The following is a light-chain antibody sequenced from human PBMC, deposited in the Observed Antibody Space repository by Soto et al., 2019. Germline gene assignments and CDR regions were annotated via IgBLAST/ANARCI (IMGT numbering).Light chain of an antibody. CDR1: NSDVGIYNY. V-gene: IGLV2-14*01. J-gene: IGLJ3*02. CDR3: SSYTRTSSLV. CDR2: GVS. Sequence: QSALTQPASVSGSPGQSITISCTGTNSDVGIYNYVSWYQLHPGKAPKLLIYGVSNRPSGVSNRFSGSKSGNTASLTISGLQAEDEGDYYCSSYTRTSSLVFGGGTQLTVL.